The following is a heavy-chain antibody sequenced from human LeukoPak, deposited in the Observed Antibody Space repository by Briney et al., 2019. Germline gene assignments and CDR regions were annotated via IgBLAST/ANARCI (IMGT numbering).Heavy chain of an antibody. V-gene: IGHV3-30*02. CDR1: GFTFSSYG. J-gene: IGHJ4*02. CDR2: IRYDVSNK. D-gene: IGHD1-26*01. CDR3: AKEGFSGSLYYFDY. Sequence: PGGSLRLSCAASGFTFSSYGMHWVRQAPGKGLEWVAFIRYDVSNKYYADSVKGRFTISRDNSKNTLYLQMNSLRAEDTAVYYCAKEGFSGSLYYFDYWGQGTLVTVSS.